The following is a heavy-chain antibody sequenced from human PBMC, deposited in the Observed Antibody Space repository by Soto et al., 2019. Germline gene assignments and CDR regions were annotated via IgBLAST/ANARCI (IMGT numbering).Heavy chain of an antibody. V-gene: IGHV4-34*01. CDR2: INHSGST. D-gene: IGHD1-7*01. CDR1: GGSFSGYY. J-gene: IGHJ3*02. CDR3: ARGSITGTTHAFDI. Sequence: QVQLQQWGAGLLKPSETLSLTCAVYGGSFSGYYWSWIRQPPGKGLEWIGEINHSGSTNYTPSLKSRVTISVDTSKNQFSLKLSSVTAADTAVYYCARGSITGTTHAFDIWGQGTMVTVSS.